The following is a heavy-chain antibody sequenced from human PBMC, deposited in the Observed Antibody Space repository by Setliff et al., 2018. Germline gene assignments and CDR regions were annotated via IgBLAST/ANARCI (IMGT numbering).Heavy chain of an antibody. CDR2: IFHSGST. V-gene: IGHV4-38-2*01. Sequence: PSETLSLTCAVSGYSISSGHYWGWIRQPPGKGLEWIGSIFHSGSTYYNPSLNSRLTISVDTSKNQFSLRLTSVTAADTAVYYCASERESASRQTYFDSWGQGTLVTVS. CDR1: GYSISSGHY. J-gene: IGHJ4*02. CDR3: ASERESASRQTYFDS. D-gene: IGHD2-15*01.